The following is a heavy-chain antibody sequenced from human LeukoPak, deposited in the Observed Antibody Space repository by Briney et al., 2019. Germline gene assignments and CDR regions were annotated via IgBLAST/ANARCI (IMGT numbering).Heavy chain of an antibody. CDR1: GGSISSGDYY. CDR3: ATRPFLGYCSSTSCYYSRNSVDY. J-gene: IGHJ4*02. D-gene: IGHD2-2*01. V-gene: IGHV4-30-4*08. Sequence: PSETLSLTCTVSGGSISSGDYYWSWIRQPPGKGLEWIGYIYYSGSTYYNPSLKGRVTISVDTSKNQFSLKLSSVTGADTAVYYCATRPFLGYCSSTSCYYSRNSVDYWGQGTLVTVSS. CDR2: IYYSGST.